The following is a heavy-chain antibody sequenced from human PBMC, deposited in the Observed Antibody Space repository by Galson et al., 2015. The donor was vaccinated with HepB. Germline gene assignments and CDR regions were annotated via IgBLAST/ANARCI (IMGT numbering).Heavy chain of an antibody. J-gene: IGHJ4*02. CDR2: ISSSGSPI. CDR3: ARGGLTGDFFDY. Sequence: SLRLSCAASRFTFSDYYMSWIRQAPGKGLEWVSYISSSGSPIYYADSVQGRFTISRDNAKNSLYLQMNSLRAEDTAVYYCARGGLTGDFFDYWGQGTLVAVSS. D-gene: IGHD7-27*01. CDR1: RFTFSDYY. V-gene: IGHV3-11*01.